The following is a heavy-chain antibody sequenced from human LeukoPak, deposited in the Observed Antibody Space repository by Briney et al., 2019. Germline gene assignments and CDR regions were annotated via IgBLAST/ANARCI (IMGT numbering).Heavy chain of an antibody. J-gene: IGHJ4*02. CDR1: GSRFTSYW. Sequence: GEPLKISCKGSGSRFTSYWIGWVRPMPGKGLEWMGIIYPGDSDTRYSPSFQGQVTISADKSISTAYLQWSSLKAADSAMYYCARLRYSGSYYVSDYWGQGTLVTVSS. V-gene: IGHV5-51*01. D-gene: IGHD1-26*01. CDR2: IYPGDSDT. CDR3: ARLRYSGSYYVSDY.